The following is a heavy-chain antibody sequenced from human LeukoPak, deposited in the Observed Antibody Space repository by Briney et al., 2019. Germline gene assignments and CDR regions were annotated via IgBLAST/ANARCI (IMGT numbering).Heavy chain of an antibody. V-gene: IGHV3-30-3*01. CDR1: GFTFSSYA. CDR3: ATVPSPPRGGWELPTLGADY. J-gene: IGHJ4*02. D-gene: IGHD1-26*01. Sequence: GRSLRLSCAASGFTFSSYAMHWVRQAPGKGLEWVAVISYDGSNKYYADSVKGRFTISRDNSKNTLYLQMNSLRAEDTAVYYCATVPSPPRGGWELPTLGADYWGQGTLVTVSS. CDR2: ISYDGSNK.